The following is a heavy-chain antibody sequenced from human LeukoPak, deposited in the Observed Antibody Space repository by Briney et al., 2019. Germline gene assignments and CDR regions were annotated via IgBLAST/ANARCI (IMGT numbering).Heavy chain of an antibody. V-gene: IGHV3-9*01. CDR1: GFTFDDYA. Sequence: PGGSLRLSCAASGFTFDDYAMPWVRHAPGKGLEWVSGISWNSGSIGYADSVKGRFTISRDNSKDTLYLQLNSLRAEDTAVYYCAKVGTYEILTGYSPHLDYWGQGTLVTVSS. D-gene: IGHD3-9*01. J-gene: IGHJ4*02. CDR3: AKVGTYEILTGYSPHLDY. CDR2: ISWNSGSI.